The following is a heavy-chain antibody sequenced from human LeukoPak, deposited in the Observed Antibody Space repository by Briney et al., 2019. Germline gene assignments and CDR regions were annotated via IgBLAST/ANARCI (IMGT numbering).Heavy chain of an antibody. V-gene: IGHV3-23*01. CDR1: GFTFSNYA. J-gene: IGHJ4*02. CDR2: ISDSGGST. CDR3: AKYWGNAWSYFDD. D-gene: IGHD3-16*01. Sequence: GGSLRLSCAASGFTFSNYAMSWVRQAPGKGLQWVSGISDSGGSTYYADSVKGRFTISRDNSKNTLLLQINNLRAEDTAVYYCAKYWGNAWSYFDDWGQGTLVTVSS.